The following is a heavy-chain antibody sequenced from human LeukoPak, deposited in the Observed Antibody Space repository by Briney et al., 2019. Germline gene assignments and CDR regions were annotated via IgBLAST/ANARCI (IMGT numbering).Heavy chain of an antibody. CDR1: GYSFSTYW. J-gene: IGHJ3*02. CDR2: IYPGDSDT. D-gene: IGHD3-10*01. CDR3: ATNTMFRGIHAFDI. Sequence: GEALKISCKGAGYSFSTYWIAWVRQMPGKGLEWMGIIYPGDSDTRYSPSFQGQVTISADKSISTAYLPWSSLKASDSAMYYCATNTMFRGIHAFDIWGQGTMVTVSS. V-gene: IGHV5-51*01.